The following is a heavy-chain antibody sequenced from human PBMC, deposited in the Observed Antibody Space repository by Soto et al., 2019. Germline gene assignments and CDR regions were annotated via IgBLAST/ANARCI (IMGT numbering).Heavy chain of an antibody. V-gene: IGHV4-30-2*01. D-gene: IGHD5-18*01. CDR2: IYHTGTT. CDR1: GGSINSGGYS. CDR3: ARDNGYSYGYTLDH. Sequence: PSETLSLTCTVSGGSINSGGYSWTWIRQPPGKGLEWIGFIYHTGTTYYNPSLKSRVTISVDTSKNQFSLKLSSVTAADTAVYYCARDNGYSYGYTLDHWGQGTLVTVSS. J-gene: IGHJ4*02.